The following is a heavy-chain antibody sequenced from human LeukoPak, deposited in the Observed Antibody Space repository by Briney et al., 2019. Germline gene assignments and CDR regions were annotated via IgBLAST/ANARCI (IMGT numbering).Heavy chain of an antibody. Sequence: SQTLSLTCTVSGGSISSGNFYWSWIRQPAGKGREWIGRIYTSGSTSYNPSLESRVTISVDTSKNQFSLNLNSVTAADTAVYYCARGGGSSSSYWGQGTLVTVSS. CDR2: IYTSGST. CDR1: GGSISSGNFY. CDR3: ARGGGSSSSY. V-gene: IGHV4-61*02. J-gene: IGHJ4*02. D-gene: IGHD6-6*01.